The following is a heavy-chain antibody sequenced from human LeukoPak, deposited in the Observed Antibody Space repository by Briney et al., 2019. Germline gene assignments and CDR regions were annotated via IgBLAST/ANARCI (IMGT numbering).Heavy chain of an antibody. Sequence: GGSLRLSCAASGFIFSSSGMSWVRQAPGKGLEWVSTISDNGGSTYYPDSVKGRFTISRDNSKNTLYLQMNSLRAEDTAVYYCARLPYDSSGYYRDWGQGTLVTVSS. CDR2: ISDNGGST. CDR1: GFIFSSSG. CDR3: ARLPYDSSGYYRD. V-gene: IGHV3-23*01. D-gene: IGHD3-22*01. J-gene: IGHJ4*02.